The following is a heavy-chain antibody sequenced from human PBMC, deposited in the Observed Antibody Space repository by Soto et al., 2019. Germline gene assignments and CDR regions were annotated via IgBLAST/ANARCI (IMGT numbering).Heavy chain of an antibody. CDR2: TYYRSKWYN. V-gene: IGHV6-1*01. CDR3: ARDGLLWFGELKIAPQNFDY. J-gene: IGHJ4*02. Sequence: QSQTLSLTCAISGDRVSSNSAAWNWIRQSPSRGLEWLGRTYYRSKWYNDYAVSVKSRITINPDTSKNQFSLQLNSVTPEDTAVYYCARDGLLWFGELKIAPQNFDYWGQGTLVTVSS. D-gene: IGHD3-10*01. CDR1: GDRVSSNSAA.